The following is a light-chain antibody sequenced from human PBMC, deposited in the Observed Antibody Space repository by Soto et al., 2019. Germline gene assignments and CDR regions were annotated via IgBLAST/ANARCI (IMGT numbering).Light chain of an antibody. Sequence: IVMTQSPDSLAVSLGERATINCKSSQSALYSSNNKNYLAWYQQKPGQPPKLLIYWASTRESGVPDRFSGSGSGTDFTLTISSLQAEDVAVYYCQQYYSTPQTFGQGTKVDIK. CDR2: WAS. J-gene: IGKJ1*01. CDR3: QQYYSTPQT. CDR1: QSALYSSNNKNY. V-gene: IGKV4-1*01.